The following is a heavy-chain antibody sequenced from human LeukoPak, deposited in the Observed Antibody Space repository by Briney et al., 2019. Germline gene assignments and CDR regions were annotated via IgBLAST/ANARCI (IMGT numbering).Heavy chain of an antibody. CDR1: GYTFTGYY. D-gene: IGHD2-15*01. J-gene: IGHJ5*02. CDR3: ARGGGNCYSCNWFDP. Sequence: ASVKVSCKASGYTFTGYYMHWVRQAPGQGLEWMGRINPNSGGTNYAQKFQGRVTMTRNTSINTAYMELSSLRSEDTAVYYCARGGGNCYSCNWFDPWGQGTLVTVSS. V-gene: IGHV1-2*06. CDR2: INPNSGGT.